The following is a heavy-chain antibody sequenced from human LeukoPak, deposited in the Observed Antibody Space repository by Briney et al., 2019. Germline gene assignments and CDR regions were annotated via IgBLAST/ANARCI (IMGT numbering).Heavy chain of an antibody. J-gene: IGHJ2*01. Sequence: PGGSLRLSCAASGFTFSSYAMSWVRQAPGKGLEWVSAISGSGGSTYCADSVKGRFTISRDNSKNTLYLQMNSLRAEDTAVYYCAKDRFSSGYVRYFDLWGRGTLVTVSS. D-gene: IGHD6-19*01. V-gene: IGHV3-23*01. CDR1: GFTFSSYA. CDR2: ISGSGGST. CDR3: AKDRFSSGYVRYFDL.